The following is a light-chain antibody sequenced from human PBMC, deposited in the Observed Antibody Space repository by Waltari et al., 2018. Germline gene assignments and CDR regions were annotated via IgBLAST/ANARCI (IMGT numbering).Light chain of an antibody. CDR1: QSISSW. CDR2: KAS. V-gene: IGKV1-5*03. Sequence: DTQMTQSPSTLSASVGDRVTITCRASQSISSWLAWYQQKPGKAPKLLIYKASSLESGVPSRFSGSGSETEFTLTISSLQPDDFATYYCQQYNSYPLITFGQGTRLEIK. CDR3: QQYNSYPLIT. J-gene: IGKJ5*01.